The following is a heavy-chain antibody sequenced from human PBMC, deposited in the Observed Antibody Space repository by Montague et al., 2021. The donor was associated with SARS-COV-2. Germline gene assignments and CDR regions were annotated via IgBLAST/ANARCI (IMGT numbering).Heavy chain of an antibody. J-gene: IGHJ4*02. CDR2: IYYTGTT. Sequence: SETLSLTCSVSGDSITTYYWSWIRQSPGRGLEWIGHIYYTGTTKYNPSLKSRVTISVDTSRRQFSLKLKSVTAADTAVYYCGRAQATCFMASVVNYFDYWGRGTLVTVSS. CDR1: GDSITTYY. V-gene: IGHV4-59*01. CDR3: GRAQATCFMASVVNYFDY. D-gene: IGHD2-15*01.